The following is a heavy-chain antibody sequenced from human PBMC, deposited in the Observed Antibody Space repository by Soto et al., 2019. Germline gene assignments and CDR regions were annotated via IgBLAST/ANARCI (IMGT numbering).Heavy chain of an antibody. Sequence: EVQLVESGGGLVQPGGSLRLSCAASGFTVSSIYMSWVRQAPGMGPEWVSIIYSGGSISYADSVKGRFTISRDNSKYTLYLQMNSLRAEDTAVYYCARGGSNGWSYFDYWGQGTLVTVSS. CDR1: GFTVSSIY. CDR3: ARGGSNGWSYFDY. CDR2: IYSGGSI. V-gene: IGHV3-66*01. D-gene: IGHD6-19*01. J-gene: IGHJ4*02.